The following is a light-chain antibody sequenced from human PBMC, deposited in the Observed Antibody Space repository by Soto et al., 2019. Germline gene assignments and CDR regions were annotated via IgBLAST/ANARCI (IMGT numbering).Light chain of an antibody. CDR2: GAS. CDR3: QQYGSSPWM. CDR1: QSVSSSY. V-gene: IGKV3-20*01. J-gene: IGKJ1*01. Sequence: EIVLTQSPGTLSLSPGERATLSCRASQSVSSSYLAWYQQKPGQAPRLLIYGASSRATGIPDRFSGSGSGTDFTLTISRLEPEDFAVYYCQQYGSSPWMFGQVTKVEI.